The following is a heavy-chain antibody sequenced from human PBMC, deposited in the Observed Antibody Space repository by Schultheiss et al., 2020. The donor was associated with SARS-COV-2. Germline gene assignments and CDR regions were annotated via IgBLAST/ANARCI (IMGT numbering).Heavy chain of an antibody. CDR2: IKQDGSEK. CDR3: AREHIVVVPAPENNWFDP. Sequence: GGSLRLSCAASGFTFSSYWMSWVRQAPGKGLEWVANIKQDGSEKYYVDSVKGRFTISRDNAKNSLYLQMNSLRAEDTAVYYCAREHIVVVPAPENNWFDPWGQGTLVTVSS. J-gene: IGHJ5*02. V-gene: IGHV3-7*01. CDR1: GFTFSSYW. D-gene: IGHD2-2*01.